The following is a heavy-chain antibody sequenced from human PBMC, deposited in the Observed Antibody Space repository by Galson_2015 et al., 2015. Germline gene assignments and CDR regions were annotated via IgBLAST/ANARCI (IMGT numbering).Heavy chain of an antibody. Sequence: SVKVSCKASGYTFTSYDINWVRQATGQGLEWMGWMNPNSGNTGYAQKFQGRVTMTRNTSISTAYMELSSLRSEDTAVYYCERYDIVATHYYYYYYMDVWGKGTTVTVSS. CDR1: GYTFTSYD. CDR2: MNPNSGNT. J-gene: IGHJ6*03. V-gene: IGHV1-8*01. D-gene: IGHD5-12*01. CDR3: ERYDIVATHYYYYYYMDV.